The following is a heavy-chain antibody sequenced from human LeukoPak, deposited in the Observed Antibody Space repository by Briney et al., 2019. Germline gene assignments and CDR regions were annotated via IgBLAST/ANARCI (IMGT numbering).Heavy chain of an antibody. CDR3: ARGSMVRGVITHAIARRVPHWFDP. V-gene: IGHV4-30-2*01. CDR1: GGSISSGGYS. Sequence: NPSQTLSLTCAVSGGSISSGGYSWSWIRQPPGKGLEWIGYIYHSGSTYYNPSLKSRVTISVDRSKNQFSLKLSSVTAADTAVYYCARGSMVRGVITHAIARRVPHWFDPWGQGTLVTVSS. J-gene: IGHJ5*02. D-gene: IGHD3-10*01. CDR2: IYHSGST.